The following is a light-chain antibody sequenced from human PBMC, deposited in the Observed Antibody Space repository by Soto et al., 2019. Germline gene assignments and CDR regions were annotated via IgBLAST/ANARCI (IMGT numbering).Light chain of an antibody. CDR3: LQHNTYPYT. J-gene: IGKJ2*01. V-gene: IGKV1-17*01. CDR1: QGISNL. CDR2: AAS. Sequence: DIQMTQSPSSLSASVGDRVTMTCRASQGISNLLGWFQHKPGKAPKRLIYAASSLQGGVPSRFSGSGSGTEFTLTITGLQPEDFADYYCLQHNTYPYTFGQGTKLEIK.